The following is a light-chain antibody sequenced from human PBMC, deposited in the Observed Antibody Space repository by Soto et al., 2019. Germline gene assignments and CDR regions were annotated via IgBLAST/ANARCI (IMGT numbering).Light chain of an antibody. Sequence: QSVLTQPPSVSGAPGQRVTISCTGSSSNIGAGYDVHWYQQFPGTAPKLLIYGNSNRPSGVPDRFSGSKSGTSASLAITGLQAEDAADYYCQSYDSSLSGVVFGGGTKLTVL. CDR1: SSNIGAGYD. J-gene: IGLJ2*01. CDR3: QSYDSSLSGVV. V-gene: IGLV1-40*01. CDR2: GNS.